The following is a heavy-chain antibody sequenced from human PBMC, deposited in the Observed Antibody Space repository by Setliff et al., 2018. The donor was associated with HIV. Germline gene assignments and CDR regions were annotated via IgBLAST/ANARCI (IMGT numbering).Heavy chain of an antibody. CDR1: GGSISGGGYY. CDR2: IYYSGST. J-gene: IGHJ4*02. V-gene: IGHV4-31*03. Sequence: SETLSLTCTVSGGSISGGGYYWSWIRQHPGKGLEWIGYIYYSGSTYYNPSLRSRVSMSVDTSKNQFSLKVNSVTAADTAVYYCARDAGYKGAADYWGQGTLVTVSS. D-gene: IGHD1-26*01. CDR3: ARDAGYKGAADY.